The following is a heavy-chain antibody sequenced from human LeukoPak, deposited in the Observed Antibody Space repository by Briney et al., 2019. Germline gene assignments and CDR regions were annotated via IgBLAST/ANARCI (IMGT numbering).Heavy chain of an antibody. CDR3: ARQDILTGHFDY. D-gene: IGHD3-9*01. CDR2: IIPIFGTA. Sequence: ASVKVSCKASGGTFSSYAISWVRQAPGQGLEWMGGIIPIFGTANYAQKFQGRVTITADESTSTAYMELSSLKASDTAMYYCARQDILTGHFDYWGQGTLVTVSS. CDR1: GGTFSSYA. J-gene: IGHJ4*02. V-gene: IGHV1-69*13.